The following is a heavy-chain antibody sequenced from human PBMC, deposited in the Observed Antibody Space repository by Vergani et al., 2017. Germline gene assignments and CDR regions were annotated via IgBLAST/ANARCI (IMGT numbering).Heavy chain of an antibody. D-gene: IGHD3-22*01. CDR1: GFTFSSYA. CDR3: AKDSRRNYYDSSGDARGLNWFDP. V-gene: IGHV3-23*01. CDR2: ISGSGGST. J-gene: IGHJ5*02. Sequence: EVQLLESGGGLVQPGGSLRLSCAASGFTFSSYAMSWVRQAPGKGLEWVSAISGSGGSTYYADSVKGRFTISRDNSKNTLYLQMNSLRAEDTAVYYCAKDSRRNYYDSSGDARGLNWFDPWGQGTLVTVSS.